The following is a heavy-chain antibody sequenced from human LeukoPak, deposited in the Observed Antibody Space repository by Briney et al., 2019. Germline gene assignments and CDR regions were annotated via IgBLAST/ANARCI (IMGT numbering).Heavy chain of an antibody. Sequence: GGSLRLSCAASGFTFSSYGMSWVRQAPGKGLEWVSAISGSGGSTYYADSVKGRFTISRDNSKNTLYLQMNSLRAEDTALYYCARGGVVVAETYYYYMDVWGEGTTVTVSS. CDR2: ISGSGGST. D-gene: IGHD2-15*01. V-gene: IGHV3-23*01. CDR3: ARGGVVVAETYYYYMDV. CDR1: GFTFSSYG. J-gene: IGHJ6*03.